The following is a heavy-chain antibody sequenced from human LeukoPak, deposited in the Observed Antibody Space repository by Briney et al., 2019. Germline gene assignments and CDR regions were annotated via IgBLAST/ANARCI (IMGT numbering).Heavy chain of an antibody. V-gene: IGHV4-39*02. CDR1: GGSIITNDYW. CDR3: ARDAVAGTNAFDI. J-gene: IGHJ3*02. D-gene: IGHD6-19*01. CDR2: IDHAGTT. Sequence: SETLSLTCVVSGGSIITNDYWWGWIRQPPGKGLEWIGTIDHAGTTFYNVSLKSRVTISVDTPNNQFSLRLNSVGAADTAVYYCARDAVAGTNAFDIWGQGTMVTVSS.